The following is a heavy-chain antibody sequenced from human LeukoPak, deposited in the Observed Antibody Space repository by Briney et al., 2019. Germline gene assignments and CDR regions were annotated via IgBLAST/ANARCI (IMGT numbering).Heavy chain of an antibody. Sequence: ASVKVSCTASGYTFTGYYMHWVRQAPGQGLEWMGWINPNSGGTNYAQKFQGRVTMTRDTSISTAYMELSRLRSDDTAVYYCARTRYGFNWFDPWGQGTLVTVSS. J-gene: IGHJ5*02. CDR3: ARTRYGFNWFDP. V-gene: IGHV1-2*02. CDR2: INPNSGGT. D-gene: IGHD5-18*01. CDR1: GYTFTGYY.